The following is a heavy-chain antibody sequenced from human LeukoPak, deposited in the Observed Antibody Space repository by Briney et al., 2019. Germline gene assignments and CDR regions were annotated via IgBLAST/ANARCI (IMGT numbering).Heavy chain of an antibody. D-gene: IGHD1-26*01. CDR3: ARQKQLLSHFDY. J-gene: IGHJ4*02. V-gene: IGHV4-59*08. Sequence: SETLSLTCTVSGDSISGYYWSWIRQPPGKGLEWIGYVHYSGSTNYNPSLWSRVTISVDMSKNQFSLKLSSVTAADTAVYYCARQKQLLSHFDYWGQGTLATVSS. CDR2: VHYSGST. CDR1: GDSISGYY.